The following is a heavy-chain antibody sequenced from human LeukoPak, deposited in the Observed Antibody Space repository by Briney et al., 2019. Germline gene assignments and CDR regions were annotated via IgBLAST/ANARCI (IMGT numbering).Heavy chain of an antibody. CDR3: ARVRGMVSYFDF. CDR1: SRSISSYY. V-gene: IGHV4-4*07. CDR2: IYTSGST. Sequence: SETLSLTCTVSSRSISSYYWSWIRHPAGKGRGWIGSIYTSGSTNYKPSVKSRVTMSVDTSKNQIYLKLSCVTAADTAVYYCARVRGMVSYFDFWGRGTLVTVSS. J-gene: IGHJ2*01. D-gene: IGHD5-18*01.